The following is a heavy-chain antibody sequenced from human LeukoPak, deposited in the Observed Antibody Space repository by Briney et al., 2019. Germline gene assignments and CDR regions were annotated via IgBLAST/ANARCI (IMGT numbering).Heavy chain of an antibody. V-gene: IGHV3-23*01. J-gene: IGHJ4*02. Sequence: PGGSLRLSCAASGFTFSSYAMSWVRQAPGKGLEWVSAISGSGGSTCYADSVRGRFTISRDNSKNTLYLQMNSLRAEDTAVYYCAKGGSGWKGLFDYWGQGTLVTVSS. CDR3: AKGGSGWKGLFDY. CDR1: GFTFSSYA. D-gene: IGHD6-19*01. CDR2: ISGSGGST.